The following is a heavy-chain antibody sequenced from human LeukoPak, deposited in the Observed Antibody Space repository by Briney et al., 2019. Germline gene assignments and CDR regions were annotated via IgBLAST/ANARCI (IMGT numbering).Heavy chain of an antibody. CDR3: ARANLEWLLFSREGAFDI. Sequence: PGGSLRLSCVASGFTVSSNYMSWVRQAPGKGLEWVSVIYSGGSTYYADSVKGRFTISRDNSKNTLYLQMNSLRAEDTAVYYCARANLEWLLFSREGAFDIWGQGTMVTVSS. J-gene: IGHJ3*02. V-gene: IGHV3-66*01. CDR2: IYSGGST. D-gene: IGHD3-3*01. CDR1: GFTVSSNY.